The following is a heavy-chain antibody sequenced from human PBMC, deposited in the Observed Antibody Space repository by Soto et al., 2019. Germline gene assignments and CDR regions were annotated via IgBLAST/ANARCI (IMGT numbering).Heavy chain of an antibody. D-gene: IGHD3-10*01. CDR2: ISFTGST. J-gene: IGHJ5*02. Sequence: QVQLQESGPGLVRPSETLSLTCTVSGDSISSYYWSWIRQPPGKGLEWIGYISFTGSTIYNPSLESRTSISLAPSKNQVSLKLKSVTAADTAVYFCASVGELPVWFDPWGRGTLVTVSS. V-gene: IGHV4-59*12. CDR1: GDSISSYY. CDR3: ASVGELPVWFDP.